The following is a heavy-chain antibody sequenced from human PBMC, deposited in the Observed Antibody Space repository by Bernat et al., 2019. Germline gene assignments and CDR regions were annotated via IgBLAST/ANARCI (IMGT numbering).Heavy chain of an antibody. V-gene: IGHV3-49*04. CDR1: GFTFGDYA. Sequence: EVQLVESGGGLVQPGRSLRLSCTASGFTFGDYAMSWVRQAPGKGLEWVGFIRSKAYGGTTEYAASVKGRFTISRDDSKSIAYLQMNSLKTEDTAVYYCTSGGLPADFYYYYYMDVWGKGTTVTVSS. CDR2: IRSKAYGGTT. D-gene: IGHD2-2*01. J-gene: IGHJ6*03. CDR3: TSGGLPADFYYYYYMDV.